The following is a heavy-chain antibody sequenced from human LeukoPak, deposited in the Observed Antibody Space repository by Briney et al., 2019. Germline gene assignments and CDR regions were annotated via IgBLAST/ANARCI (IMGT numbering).Heavy chain of an antibody. CDR1: GGSISSYY. CDR2: IYYSGST. CDR3: ARAPLGRAGAFDI. Sequence: SETLSLTCTVSGGSISSYYWSWIRQPPGKGLEWIGYIYYSGSTNYNPSLKSRVTISVDTSKNQFSLKLSSVTAADTAVYYCARAPLGRAGAFDIWGQGTMDTVSS. J-gene: IGHJ3*02. V-gene: IGHV4-59*01.